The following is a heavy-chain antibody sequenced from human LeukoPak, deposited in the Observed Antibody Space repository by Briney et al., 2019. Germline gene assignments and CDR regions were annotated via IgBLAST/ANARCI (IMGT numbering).Heavy chain of an antibody. CDR3: AKSGSSPPYYYYGMDV. Sequence: HPGGSLRLSCAASGFSFSSYGMHWVRQAPGKGLEWVAVISFDGSNEYYADPVKGRFTISRDNSKNSLYLHTNSLRAEDTAVYYCAKSGSSPPYYYYGMDVWGQGTTVTVSS. CDR1: GFSFSSYG. V-gene: IGHV3-30*18. D-gene: IGHD6-13*01. J-gene: IGHJ6*02. CDR2: ISFDGSNE.